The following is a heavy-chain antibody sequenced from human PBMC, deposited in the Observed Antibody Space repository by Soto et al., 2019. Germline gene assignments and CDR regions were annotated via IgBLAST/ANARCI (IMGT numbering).Heavy chain of an antibody. V-gene: IGHV4-30-4*08. D-gene: IGHD6-13*01. J-gene: IGHJ4*02. Sequence: SETLSLTCTVSGGSISSGGYYWSWIRQHPGKGLEWIGYIYYSWSTYYNPSLKSRVTISVDTSKNQFSLKLSSVTAADTAVYYCASGAAGNFDYWGQGTLVVVSS. CDR2: IYYSWST. CDR1: GGSISSGGYY. CDR3: ASGAAGNFDY.